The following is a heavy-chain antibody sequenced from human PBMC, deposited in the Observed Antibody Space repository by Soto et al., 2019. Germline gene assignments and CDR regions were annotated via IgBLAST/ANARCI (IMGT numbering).Heavy chain of an antibody. CDR3: ARDRGFVVVTAMSQLDP. J-gene: IGHJ5*02. Sequence: SVKVSCKASGGTFSSYAISWVRQAPGQGLEWMGGIIPTFGTANYAQKFQGRVTITADESTSTAYMELSSLRSEDTAVYYCARDRGFVVVTAMSQLDPWGQGTLVTVSS. CDR2: IIPTFGTA. D-gene: IGHD2-21*02. CDR1: GGTFSSYA. V-gene: IGHV1-69*13.